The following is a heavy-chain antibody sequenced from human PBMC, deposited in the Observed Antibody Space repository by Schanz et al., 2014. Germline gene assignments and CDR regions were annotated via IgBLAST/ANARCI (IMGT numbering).Heavy chain of an antibody. CDR3: ARDRRFGVRDDLYYFDA. CDR2: ISVYNHNK. J-gene: IGHJ4*02. Sequence: QIQLVQSGPEVKKPGATVKVSCKASGYIFINSGISWVRQAPGQGLEWMGWISVYNHNKEYDQKFQGRVTMTTDTSTSTTYIALTDLRSDDTAVYYCARDRRFGVRDDLYYFDAWGQGTLXTVSS. D-gene: IGHD3-3*01. CDR1: GYIFINSG. V-gene: IGHV1-18*01.